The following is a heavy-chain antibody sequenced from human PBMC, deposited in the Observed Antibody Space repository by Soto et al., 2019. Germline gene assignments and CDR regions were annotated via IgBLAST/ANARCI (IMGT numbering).Heavy chain of an antibody. J-gene: IGHJ6*02. CDR2: ISYDGSNK. CDR3: AKEGAAAGDYYYYGMDV. CDR1: GFTFSSYG. D-gene: IGHD6-13*01. V-gene: IGHV3-30*18. Sequence: GGSLRLSCAASGFTFSSYGMHWVRQAPGKGLEWVAVISYDGSNKYYADSVKGRFTISRDNSKSTLYLQMNSLRAEDTAVYYCAKEGAAAGDYYYYGMDVWGQGTTVTVSS.